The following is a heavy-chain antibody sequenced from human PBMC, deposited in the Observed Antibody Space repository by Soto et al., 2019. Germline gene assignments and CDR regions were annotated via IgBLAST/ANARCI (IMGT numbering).Heavy chain of an antibody. J-gene: IGHJ4*02. D-gene: IGHD2-15*01. Sequence: SETLSLTRIVSGGSVYSNGHYWGWIRQPPGKGLEWIGSIDNNGVTNYNSSLKSRVTIARDTSKNQFSLRLTSVTAADTAVYYCGKILVGATGHTDADSWGPGTLVTVS. CDR2: IDNNGVT. CDR3: GKILVGATGHTDADS. CDR1: GGSVYSNGHY. V-gene: IGHV4-39*01.